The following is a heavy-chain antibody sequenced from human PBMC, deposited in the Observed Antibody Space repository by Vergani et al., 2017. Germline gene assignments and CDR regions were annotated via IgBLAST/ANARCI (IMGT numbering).Heavy chain of an antibody. V-gene: IGHV3-23*04. D-gene: IGHD6-13*01. J-gene: IGHJ4*02. Sequence: EVQLVESGGGLVQPGGSLRLSCAASGFTFSSYEMNWVRQAPGKGLEWVSYISGSGGSTYYADSVKGRFTISRDNSKNTLYLQMNSLRAEDTAVYYCAKDDGGIAAAGTDYWGQGTLVTVSS. CDR3: AKDDGGIAAAGTDY. CDR2: ISGSGGST. CDR1: GFTFSSYE.